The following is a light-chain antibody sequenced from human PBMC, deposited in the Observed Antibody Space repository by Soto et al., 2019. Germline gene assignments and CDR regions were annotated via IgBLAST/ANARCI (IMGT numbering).Light chain of an antibody. CDR1: QSISSC. Sequence: DMQLTQSPSTLSASVGERVTITCRASQSISSCLAWYQQKPGKAPRLLIYKASILETVIPSTFSGSGSGTEFNLTISSLQPDDFAIYYCQQYNNYAWTFGQGTKVEIK. V-gene: IGKV1-5*03. CDR3: QQYNNYAWT. CDR2: KAS. J-gene: IGKJ1*01.